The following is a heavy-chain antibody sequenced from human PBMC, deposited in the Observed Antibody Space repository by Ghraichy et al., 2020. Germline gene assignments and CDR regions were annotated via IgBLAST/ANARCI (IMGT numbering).Heavy chain of an antibody. CDR3: AKGLVAPTVSPIDY. Sequence: GGSLRLSCAASGFTFSSYAMSWVRQAPGKGLEWVSAISGSGGSTYYADSVKGRFTISRDNSKNTLYLQMNSLRAEDTAVYYCAKGLVAPTVSPIDYWGQGTLVTVSS. J-gene: IGHJ4*02. V-gene: IGHV3-23*01. D-gene: IGHD2-15*01. CDR2: ISGSGGST. CDR1: GFTFSSYA.